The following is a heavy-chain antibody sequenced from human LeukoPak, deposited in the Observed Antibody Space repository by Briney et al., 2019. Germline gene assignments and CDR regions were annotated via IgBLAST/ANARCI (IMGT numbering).Heavy chain of an antibody. CDR1: GLIFSSYA. J-gene: IGHJ4*02. V-gene: IGHV3-23*01. Sequence: GPSLRLSCAASGLIFSSYAMSWVRQAPGKGLEWVSAISGSGGSTYYADSVKGRFTISRDNSKNTLYLQMNSLRAEDTAVYYCARARWELLPPDFDYWGQGTLVTVSS. CDR3: ARARWELLPPDFDY. CDR2: ISGSGGST. D-gene: IGHD1-26*01.